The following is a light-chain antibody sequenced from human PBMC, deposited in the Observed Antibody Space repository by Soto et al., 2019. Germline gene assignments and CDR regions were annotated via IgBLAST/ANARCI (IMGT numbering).Light chain of an antibody. CDR2: YDS. CDR1: NIGSKS. V-gene: IGLV3-21*04. J-gene: IGLJ1*01. Sequence: SYELTQPPSVSVAPGKTARITCGGNNIGSKSVHWYQQKQGQAPVLVIYYDSDRPSGIPERFSGSNSGNTATLTISRVEAGDEADYYCQVWDSSSDLRVFGTGTKLTVL. CDR3: QVWDSSSDLRV.